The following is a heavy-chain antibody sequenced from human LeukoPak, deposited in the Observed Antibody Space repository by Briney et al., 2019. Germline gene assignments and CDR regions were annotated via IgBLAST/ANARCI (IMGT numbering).Heavy chain of an antibody. Sequence: GGSLRLSCAASGFTFSNYGMHWVRQAPGKGLEWLANIRQDGSEKYYVDSVKGRFTISRDNAKNSLYLQMNSLRAEDTAVYYCARGDFNDYGNYVDAFDIWGQGTMVTVSS. CDR3: ARGDFNDYGNYVDAFDI. J-gene: IGHJ3*02. CDR1: GFTFSNYG. D-gene: IGHD4/OR15-4a*01. CDR2: IRQDGSEK. V-gene: IGHV3-7*01.